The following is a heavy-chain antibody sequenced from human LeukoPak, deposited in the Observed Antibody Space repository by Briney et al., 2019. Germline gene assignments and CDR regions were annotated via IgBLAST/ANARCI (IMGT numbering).Heavy chain of an antibody. D-gene: IGHD4-23*01. V-gene: IGHV3-7*01. CDR2: IKQDGSEK. J-gene: IGHJ5*02. CDR1: GFTFSSYW. CDR3: TRSSHDYGGENWFDP. Sequence: GGSLRLSCAASGFTFSSYWMSWVRQAPGKGLEWVANIKQDGSEKYYVDSVKGRFTISRDNAKNSLYLQMNSLRAEDTAVYYCTRSSHDYGGENWFDPWGQGTLVTVSS.